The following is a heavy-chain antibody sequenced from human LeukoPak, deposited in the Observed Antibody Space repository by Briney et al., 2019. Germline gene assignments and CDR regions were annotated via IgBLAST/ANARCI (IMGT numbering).Heavy chain of an antibody. CDR1: GFTFSSNA. Sequence: PGGSLRLSCAASGFTFSSNAMSWVRQAPGKGLEWVSSISGSGANTYYADSVKGRFTIYRDNSKNTLYLHMSGLRAEDTAVYYCAKAAAAGTFDFWGQGTLVTVSS. CDR3: AKAAAAGTFDF. CDR2: ISGSGANT. V-gene: IGHV3-23*01. J-gene: IGHJ4*02. D-gene: IGHD6-13*01.